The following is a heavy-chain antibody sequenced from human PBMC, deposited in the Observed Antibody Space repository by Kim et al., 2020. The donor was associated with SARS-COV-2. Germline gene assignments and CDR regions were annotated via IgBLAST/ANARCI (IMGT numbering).Heavy chain of an antibody. J-gene: IGHJ2*01. V-gene: IGHV3-66*01. CDR1: GFTVSSNY. Sequence: GGSLRLSCAASGFTVSSNYMSWVRQAPGKGLEWVSVIYSGGSTYYADSVKGRFTISRDNSKNTLYLQMNSLRAEDTAVYYCAREGSHIVVVTAHWYFDLWGRGTLVTVSS. CDR3: AREGSHIVVVTAHWYFDL. D-gene: IGHD2-21*02. CDR2: IYSGGST.